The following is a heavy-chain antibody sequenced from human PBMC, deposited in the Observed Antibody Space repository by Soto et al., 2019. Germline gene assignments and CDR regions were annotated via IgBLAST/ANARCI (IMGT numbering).Heavy chain of an antibody. CDR3: ARPEIPTRSDDYDYPFDL. V-gene: IGHV5-51*01. CDR1: GYIFSIYC. Sequence: PVESLKISCKASGYIFSIYCIGWVRQMPGKGLEWMGVIYPGDSDTRYNPSFQGQVTISVDKSTSTASLQWNSLESSDTAIYYCARPEIPTRSDDYDYPFDLWGQGTLVTVSX. D-gene: IGHD3-16*01. J-gene: IGHJ5*02. CDR2: IYPGDSDT.